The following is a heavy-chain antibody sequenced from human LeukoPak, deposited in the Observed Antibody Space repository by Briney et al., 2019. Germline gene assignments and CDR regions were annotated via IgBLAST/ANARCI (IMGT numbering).Heavy chain of an antibody. CDR1: GFTFRSYG. J-gene: IGHJ3*02. CDR3: TKESLSRAFEI. Sequence: PGRSLRLSCAASGFTFRSYGMHWVRQTPGKGLEWVAVISFDGSNKYYADSVKGRFIISRDNSKNTVYLQMNSLRAEDTAIYYCTKESLSRAFEIWGQGTMVTVSS. CDR2: ISFDGSNK. V-gene: IGHV3-30*18.